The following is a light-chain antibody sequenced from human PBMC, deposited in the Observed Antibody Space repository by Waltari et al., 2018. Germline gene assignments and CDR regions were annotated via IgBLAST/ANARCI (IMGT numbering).Light chain of an antibody. V-gene: IGLV3-19*01. Sequence: SSELTQDPAVSVALGQTVRITCQGDGLRGYYASWYQQKPGQAPVLVIFGKNNRPSGIPDRFSGSSSGNTVSLTITGAQAEDEADYYCYSRDSSGDHLRIFGTGTRVTVL. CDR3: YSRDSSGDHLRI. J-gene: IGLJ1*01. CDR1: GLRGYY. CDR2: GKN.